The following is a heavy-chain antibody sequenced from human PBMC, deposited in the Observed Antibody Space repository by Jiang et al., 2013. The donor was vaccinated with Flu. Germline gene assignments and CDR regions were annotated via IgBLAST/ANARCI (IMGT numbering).Heavy chain of an antibody. Sequence: QLLESGAEVKKPGASVKVSCKASGYTFTSYYMHWVRQAPGQGLEWMGIINPSGGSTSYAQKFQGRVTMTRDTSTSTVYMELSSLRSEDTAVYYCARGGGLGYCSGGSCYRFDYWGQGTLVTVSS. J-gene: IGHJ4*02. CDR3: ARGGGLGYCSGGSCYRFDY. CDR1: GYTFTSYY. CDR2: INPSGGST. D-gene: IGHD2-15*01. V-gene: IGHV1-46*01.